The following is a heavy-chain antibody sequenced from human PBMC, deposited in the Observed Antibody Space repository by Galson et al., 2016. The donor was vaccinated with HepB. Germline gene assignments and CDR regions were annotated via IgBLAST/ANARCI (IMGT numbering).Heavy chain of an antibody. CDR3: AREGLGDGYNSLNYYSYYMDV. J-gene: IGHJ6*03. Sequence: YLRLSCAASGFTFSNDSLNWVRQAPGKGPEWVSSISSSCTYINYADSVKGRFTISRDNAKNSLYLQMSSLRAEDTAVYYCAREGLGDGYNSLNYYSYYMDVWGKGTTVTVSS. CDR2: ISSSCTYI. D-gene: IGHD5-24*01. CDR1: GFTFSNDS. V-gene: IGHV3-21*01.